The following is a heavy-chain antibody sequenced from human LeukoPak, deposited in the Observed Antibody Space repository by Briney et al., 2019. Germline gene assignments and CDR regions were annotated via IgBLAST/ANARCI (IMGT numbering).Heavy chain of an antibody. Sequence: GRSLRLSCAASGFTFGSYGMHWVRQAPGKGLEWVAVIWYDGSNKYYADSVKGRFTISRDNSKNTLYLQMNSLRAEDTAVYYCARGRYDFWSGYYPATVLDYWGQGTLVTVSS. CDR3: ARGRYDFWSGYYPATVLDY. J-gene: IGHJ4*02. CDR1: GFTFGSYG. CDR2: IWYDGSNK. D-gene: IGHD3-3*01. V-gene: IGHV3-33*01.